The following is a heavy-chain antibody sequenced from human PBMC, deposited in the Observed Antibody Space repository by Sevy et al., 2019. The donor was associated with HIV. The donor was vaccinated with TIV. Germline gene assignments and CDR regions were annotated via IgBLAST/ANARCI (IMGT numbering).Heavy chain of an antibody. CDR3: ARDPTNHGSGRGYFYYAMDV. V-gene: IGHV4-31*03. J-gene: IGHJ6*02. CDR1: GGSIGSGGHH. CDR2: IDYSGST. D-gene: IGHD3-10*01. Sequence: SETLSLTCSVSGGSIGSGGHHWSWIRQHPGKGLEWIGYIDYSGSTYYNPSLRSRLTISQDTSKNQFSLRLTSVTASDMAAYYCARDPTNHGSGRGYFYYAMDVWGQGATVTVSS.